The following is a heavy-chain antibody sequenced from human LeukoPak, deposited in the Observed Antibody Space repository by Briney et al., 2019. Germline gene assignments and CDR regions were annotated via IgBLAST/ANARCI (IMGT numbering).Heavy chain of an antibody. V-gene: IGHV3-48*01. CDR1: GFPFIEYS. CDR2: IGIDSGNT. D-gene: IGHD1-1*01. CDR3: ARDHNYAFDN. Sequence: GGSLRLSCTTSGFPFIEYSMNWVRQVPGKGLEWISYIGIDSGNTKYADSVRGRFTISADKAKNSLYLQMNSLRVEDTAVYYCARDHNYAFDNWGQGTLVSVAS. J-gene: IGHJ4*02.